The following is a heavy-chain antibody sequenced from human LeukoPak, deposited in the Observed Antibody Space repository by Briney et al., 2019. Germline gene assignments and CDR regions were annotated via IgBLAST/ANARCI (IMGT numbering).Heavy chain of an antibody. V-gene: IGHV3-23*01. J-gene: IGHJ4*02. CDR3: ARGSIITIFGVPLEEGYYFDY. CDR1: GFTFSSFA. Sequence: GGSLRLSCAASGFTFSSFAMSWVRQAPGKGLEWVSTISIGGDSTYYADSVKGRFTISRDSSRSTLFLQMNSLRAEDTAVYYCARGSIITIFGVPLEEGYYFDYWGQGTLVTVSS. CDR2: ISIGGDST. D-gene: IGHD3-3*01.